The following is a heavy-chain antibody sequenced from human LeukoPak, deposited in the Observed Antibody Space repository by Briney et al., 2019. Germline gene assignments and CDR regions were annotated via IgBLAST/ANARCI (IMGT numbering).Heavy chain of an antibody. D-gene: IGHD1-26*01. CDR1: GYTLTELS. CDR2: FDPEDAET. J-gene: IGHJ4*02. CDR3: ATGGGGSYSY. Sequence: ASVKVSCKGSGYTLTELSMHWVRQAPGKGLEWMGGFDPEDAETIYTQKFQGSVTRTEDTSTATAYMKLSSLRSEDTAVYYCATGGGGSYSYWGQGTLVTVSS. V-gene: IGHV1-24*01.